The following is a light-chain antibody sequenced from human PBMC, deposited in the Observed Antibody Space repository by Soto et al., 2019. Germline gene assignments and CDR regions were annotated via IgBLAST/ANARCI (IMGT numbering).Light chain of an antibody. V-gene: IGKV3-20*01. CDR2: AAS. CDR1: QSVSINF. J-gene: IGKJ1*01. CDR3: QQYDISPRT. Sequence: EIVLTQSPGTLSLSPGGRATLSCRASQSVSINFLAWYQQKPGQAPRLLIYAASSRATGIPDRFSGSGSGTDFTLTISRLEPEDFALYYCQQYDISPRTFGQGTKVDIK.